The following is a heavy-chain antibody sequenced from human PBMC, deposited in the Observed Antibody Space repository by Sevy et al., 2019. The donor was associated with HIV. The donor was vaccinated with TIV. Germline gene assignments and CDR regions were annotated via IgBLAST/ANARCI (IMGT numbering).Heavy chain of an antibody. V-gene: IGHV4-4*02. CDR2: IYHSGST. Sequence: SETLSLTCAVSGGSISSSNWWSWVRQPPGKGLEWIGDIYHSGSTKYNPSLKSRVTISVDKSKNQFSLKLSSVTAADTAVYYCARDIRYYYDSSGYNNWFDPWGQGTLVTVSS. J-gene: IGHJ5*02. CDR3: ARDIRYYYDSSGYNNWFDP. D-gene: IGHD3-22*01. CDR1: GGSISSSNW.